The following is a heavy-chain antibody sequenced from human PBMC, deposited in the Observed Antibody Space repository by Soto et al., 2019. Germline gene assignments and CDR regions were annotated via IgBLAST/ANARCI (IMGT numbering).Heavy chain of an antibody. V-gene: IGHV4-59*01. CDR2: ISYSGST. Sequence: SETLSLTCPVSGASISTYLWSWIRQPPGKGLEWIGYISYSGSTIYNPSLKSRVSISLDTSKNEVSLKLSSVTAADTAVYYCARDQATMVRGIGNFDYWGQGTLVTVSS. CDR1: GASISTYL. J-gene: IGHJ4*02. CDR3: ARDQATMVRGIGNFDY. D-gene: IGHD3-10*01.